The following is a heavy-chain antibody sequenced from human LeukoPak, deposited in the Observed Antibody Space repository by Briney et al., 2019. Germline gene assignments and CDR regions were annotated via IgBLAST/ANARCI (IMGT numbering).Heavy chain of an antibody. J-gene: IGHJ4*02. D-gene: IGHD5-24*01. V-gene: IGHV3-21*01. CDR1: GFTFSSYS. CDR3: AKYRLVWLPAPVFDS. Sequence: GGSLRLSCAASGFTFSSYSMNWVRQAPGKGLELVSSISSSSSYIYYADSVKGRFTISRDNSKNSVYLQMNSLRAEDTAVYYCAKYRLVWLPAPVFDSWGQGTLVTVSS. CDR2: ISSSSSYI.